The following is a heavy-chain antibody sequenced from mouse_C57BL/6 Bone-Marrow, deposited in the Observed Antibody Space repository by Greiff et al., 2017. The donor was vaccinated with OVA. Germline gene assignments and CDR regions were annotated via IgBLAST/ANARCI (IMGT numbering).Heavy chain of an antibody. J-gene: IGHJ2*01. CDR1: GFTFSNYW. V-gene: IGHV6-3*01. Sequence: EVKLMESGGGLVQPGGSMKLSCVASGFTFSNYWMNWVRQSPEKGIEWVAQIRLKSDNYATHYAESVKGRFTISRDDSKSSVYLQMNNLRAEDTGIYYCTGSYYSNYGGYFDYWGQGTTLTVSS. CDR2: IRLKSDNYAT. D-gene: IGHD2-5*01. CDR3: TGSYYSNYGGYFDY.